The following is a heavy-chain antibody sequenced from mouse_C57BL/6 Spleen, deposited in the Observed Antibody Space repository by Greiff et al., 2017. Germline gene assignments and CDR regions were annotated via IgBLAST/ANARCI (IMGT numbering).Heavy chain of an antibody. D-gene: IGHD1-1*01. CDR3: TRADYYDHFDY. CDR2: ILPGSGST. J-gene: IGHJ2*01. V-gene: IGHV1-9*01. Sequence: QVQLQQSGAELMKPGASVKLSCKATGYTFTGYWIEWVKQRPGHDLEWIGDILPGSGSTNYNQKFKGKATFTADTSSNTSYMHLNCLPTEDSAIYYCTRADYYDHFDYWGKGTTVTVSS. CDR1: GYTFTGYW.